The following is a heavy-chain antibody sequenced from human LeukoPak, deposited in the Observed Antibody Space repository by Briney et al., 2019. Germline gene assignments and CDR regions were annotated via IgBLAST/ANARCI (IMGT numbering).Heavy chain of an antibody. CDR2: VSYSGNT. CDR3: ARAGYCSATSCQWVPLV. CDR1: GGSISTYY. V-gene: IGHV4-59*01. Sequence: SETLSLTCTVSGGSISTYYWVWIRQSPGKELDGMGYVSYSGNTNYNPSLKSRVTISVDTSKNQLSLKLSSMTAADTAVYYCARAGYCSATSCQWVPLVWGQGTTVTVSS. J-gene: IGHJ6*02. D-gene: IGHD6-19*01.